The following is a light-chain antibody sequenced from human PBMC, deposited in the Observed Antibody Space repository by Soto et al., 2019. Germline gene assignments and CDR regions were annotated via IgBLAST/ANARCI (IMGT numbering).Light chain of an antibody. V-gene: IGLV2-14*01. Sequence: QSVLTQPASMSGSPGQSVTISCTGTNSDVGGYNYVSWYQQHPGKAPKLMIYEVFNRPSGVSNRFSGSKSGNTASLTISGLQAEDDADYYCGSYTSSCTSRWLFGGGTKLTVL. CDR2: EVF. J-gene: IGLJ3*02. CDR3: GSYTSSCTSRWL. CDR1: NSDVGGYNY.